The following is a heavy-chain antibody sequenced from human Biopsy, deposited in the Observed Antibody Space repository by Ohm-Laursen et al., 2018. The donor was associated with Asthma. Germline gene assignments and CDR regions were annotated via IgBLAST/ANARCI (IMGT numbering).Heavy chain of an antibody. CDR3: ARVPHYDILTGFTLRYYYGMDV. Sequence: SLTLSLTCAVSGGSISSGGYSWSWSRQPPGKGLGWIGYIYHRGSTYYNPPLKSRVTISEDRSKNQFSLKLSSVTAADTAVYSRARVPHYDILTGFTLRYYYGMDVWDQGTAVTVSS. J-gene: IGHJ6*02. CDR1: GGSISSGGYS. V-gene: IGHV4-30-2*01. CDR2: IYHRGST. D-gene: IGHD3-9*01.